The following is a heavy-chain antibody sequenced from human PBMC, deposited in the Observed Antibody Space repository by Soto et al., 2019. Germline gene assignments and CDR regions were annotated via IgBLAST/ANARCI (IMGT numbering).Heavy chain of an antibody. CDR2: INSDGSST. CDR1: GFTFSSYW. V-gene: IGHV3-74*01. Sequence: GGSLRLSCAASGFTFSSYWMHWVRQAPGKGLVWVSRINSDGSSTSYADSVKGRFTISRDNAKNTLYLQMNSLRAEDTAVYYCAIGYSSSSNWYYYGMDVWGQGTTVTAP. D-gene: IGHD6-6*01. CDR3: AIGYSSSSNWYYYGMDV. J-gene: IGHJ6*02.